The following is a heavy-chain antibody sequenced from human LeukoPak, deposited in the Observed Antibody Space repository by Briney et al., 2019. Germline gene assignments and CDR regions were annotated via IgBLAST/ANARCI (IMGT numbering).Heavy chain of an antibody. Sequence: GASVKVSCKASGGTFSSYTISWVRQTPGQGLEWMGRIIPILGIANYAQKFQGRVTITADKSTSTAYMELSSLRSEDTAVYYCASDPPAVVTPNYYYGMDVWGQATTVTVSS. CDR1: GGTFSSYT. J-gene: IGHJ6*02. D-gene: IGHD4-23*01. V-gene: IGHV1-69*02. CDR2: IIPILGIA. CDR3: ASDPPAVVTPNYYYGMDV.